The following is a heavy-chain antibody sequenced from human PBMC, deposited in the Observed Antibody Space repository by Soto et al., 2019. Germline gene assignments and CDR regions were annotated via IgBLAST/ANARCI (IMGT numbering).Heavy chain of an antibody. D-gene: IGHD6-13*01. Sequence: RASVKVSCKASGYTFTSYGISWVRQAPGQGLEWMGWISAYNGNTNYAQKLQGRVTMTTDTSTSTAYMELRSLRSDDTAVYYCASTRIAAAVTDAFDIWGQGTMVTVSS. CDR1: GYTFTSYG. CDR2: ISAYNGNT. V-gene: IGHV1-18*01. J-gene: IGHJ3*02. CDR3: ASTRIAAAVTDAFDI.